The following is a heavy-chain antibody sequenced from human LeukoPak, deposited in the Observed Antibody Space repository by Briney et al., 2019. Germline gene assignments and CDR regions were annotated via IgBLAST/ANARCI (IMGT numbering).Heavy chain of an antibody. V-gene: IGHV1-46*01. CDR1: GYIFTSYH. CDR3: AGGLYSGWYVY. Sequence: ASVKVSCKASGYIFTSYHMHWVRQAPGQGLEWMGIINPNSGSASYAQEFQGRVTMTRDTSTSTVYMELSSLRSEDTAVYYCAGGLYSGWYVYWGQGTLVTVSS. CDR2: INPNSGSA. D-gene: IGHD6-19*01. J-gene: IGHJ4*02.